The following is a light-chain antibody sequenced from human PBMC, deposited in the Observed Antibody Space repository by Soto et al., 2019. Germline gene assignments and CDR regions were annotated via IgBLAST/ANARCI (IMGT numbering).Light chain of an antibody. V-gene: IGKV1-16*02. CDR1: QGISKY. Sequence: DIQMTQSPSSLSASVGDRVTITCRASQGISKYLAWFQQKPGKARKSLIYATSTLQPGVPSKFSGSGSGTDFTLTISSLQPEDFATYYCQQYDTYPLTFGGGTKVDI. J-gene: IGKJ4*01. CDR3: QQYDTYPLT. CDR2: ATS.